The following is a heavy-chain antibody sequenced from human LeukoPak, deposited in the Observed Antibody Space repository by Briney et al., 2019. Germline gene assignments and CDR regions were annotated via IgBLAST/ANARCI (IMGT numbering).Heavy chain of an antibody. J-gene: IGHJ4*02. V-gene: IGHV3-21*01. CDR1: GFTFSSYS. CDR2: ISSSSSYI. Sequence: GGSLRLSCAASGFTFSSYSMNWVRQAPGKGLEWVSSISSSSSYIYYADSVKGRFTISRDNAKNSLYLQMNSLRAEDTAVYYCARDQEQWLAIFAYWGQGTLVTVSS. CDR3: ARDQEQWLAIFAY. D-gene: IGHD6-19*01.